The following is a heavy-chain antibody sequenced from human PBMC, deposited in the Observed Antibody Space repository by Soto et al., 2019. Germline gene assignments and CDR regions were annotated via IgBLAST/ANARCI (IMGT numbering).Heavy chain of an antibody. V-gene: IGHV1-69*01. CDR1: GGTFSSYA. J-gene: IGHJ6*02. D-gene: IGHD3-3*01. CDR2: LIPIFGTA. CDR3: ATATIFGAVISTYYYYGMDV. Sequence: QVQLVQSGAEVKKPGSSVKVSCKASGGTFSSYAISWVRQAPGPGLEWMGGLIPIFGTANYAQKFQGRVTITADESTSTAYMELSSLRSEDTDVYYCATATIFGAVISTYYYYGMDVWGQGTTVTVSS.